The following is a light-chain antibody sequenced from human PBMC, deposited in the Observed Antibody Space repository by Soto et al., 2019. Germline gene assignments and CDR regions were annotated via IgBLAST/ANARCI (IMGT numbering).Light chain of an antibody. J-gene: IGKJ2*01. CDR2: DAS. Sequence: DTQMTQSPSSLSASVGDRVTITCQASQDISNYLNWYQQKLGKAPKLLIYDASNLETGVPSRFSGRGSGTDFTFTITSLQPEDFATYYCHQYKSFSPSTFGQGTKLDI. CDR1: QDISNY. V-gene: IGKV1-33*01. CDR3: HQYKSFSPST.